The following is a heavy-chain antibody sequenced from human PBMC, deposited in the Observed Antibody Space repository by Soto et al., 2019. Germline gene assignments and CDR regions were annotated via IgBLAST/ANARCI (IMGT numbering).Heavy chain of an antibody. D-gene: IGHD3-22*01. CDR1: GFNFRSYS. CDR2: ISSSSGSI. J-gene: IGHJ6*02. V-gene: IGHV3-48*01. CDR3: AREVRYYYGMDV. Sequence: VGSLRLSCAASGFNFRSYSMNWVRQAPGKGLEWVSYISSSSGSIHYADSVRGRFTISRHNAKNSLYLQMNSLRAEDTAVYYCAREVRYYYGMDVWGQGTTVTVSS.